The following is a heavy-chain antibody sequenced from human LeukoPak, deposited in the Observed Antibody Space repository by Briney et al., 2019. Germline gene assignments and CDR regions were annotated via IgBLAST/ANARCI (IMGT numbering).Heavy chain of an antibody. Sequence: ASVTVSCKASGYTFTGYFMHWVRQAPGQGLEWMGWINPNSGGTNYAQKFQGRVTMTRDTSISTAYMELSRLRSDDTAVYYCARDRGSVKTDVFDIWGQGTMVTVSS. J-gene: IGHJ3*02. CDR1: GYTFTGYF. D-gene: IGHD2-15*01. CDR2: INPNSGGT. V-gene: IGHV1-2*02. CDR3: ARDRGSVKTDVFDI.